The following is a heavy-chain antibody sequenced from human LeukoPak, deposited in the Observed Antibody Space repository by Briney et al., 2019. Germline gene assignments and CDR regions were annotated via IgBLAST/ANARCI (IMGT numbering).Heavy chain of an antibody. D-gene: IGHD1-1*01. Sequence: PSETLSLTCTVSGGSIRSYYWNWIRQPPGKGLEWVGHIKPDGTDQTYVDSLRGRFIISRDNAKNSLYLQMNSLRAEDTTVYYCSRAEVAVPGGTSWGQGTLVTVSS. V-gene: IGHV3-7*03. J-gene: IGHJ5*02. CDR1: GGSIRSYY. CDR2: IKPDGTDQ. CDR3: SRAEVAVPGGTS.